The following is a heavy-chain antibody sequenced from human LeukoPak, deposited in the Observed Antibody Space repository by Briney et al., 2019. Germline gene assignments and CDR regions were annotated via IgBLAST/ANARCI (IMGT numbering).Heavy chain of an antibody. Sequence: GGSLRLSCAASGFTFSSYSMNWVRQAPGKGLEWVSSISSSSSYIYYADSVKGRFTISRDNAKNSLYPQMNSLRAEDTAVYYCARDLKVRGRDDWFDPWGQGTLVTVSS. CDR1: GFTFSSYS. CDR3: ARDLKVRGRDDWFDP. J-gene: IGHJ5*02. CDR2: ISSSSSYI. V-gene: IGHV3-21*01. D-gene: IGHD3-10*01.